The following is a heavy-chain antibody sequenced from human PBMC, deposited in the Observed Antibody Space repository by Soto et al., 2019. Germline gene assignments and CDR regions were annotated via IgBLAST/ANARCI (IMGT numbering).Heavy chain of an antibody. CDR3: AREMDEAGVTRQCYRVWYFDL. V-gene: IGHV1-18*01. D-gene: IGHD2-21*02. CDR1: GYTFTSYG. J-gene: IGHJ2*01. CDR2: ISAYNGNT. Sequence: QVQLVQSGAEVKKPGASVKVSCKASGYTFTSYGISWVRQAPGQGLEWMGWISAYNGNTTYAQKPQGRVTMTTDTSTSTAYRELRSLRSDDTAVYYCAREMDEAGVTRQCYRVWYFDLWGRGTLVTVS.